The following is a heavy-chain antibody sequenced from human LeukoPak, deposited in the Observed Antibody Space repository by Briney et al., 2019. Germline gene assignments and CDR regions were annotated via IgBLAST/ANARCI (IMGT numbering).Heavy chain of an antibody. CDR3: ARHVNPTVTTKFDY. CDR1: GGSISSYY. D-gene: IGHD4-17*01. CDR2: IYYSGST. J-gene: IGHJ4*02. Sequence: KPSETLSLTCTVSGGSISSYYWSWIRQPPGKGLEWIGYIYYSGSTNYNPSLKSRVTISVDTSKNQFSLKLSSVTAADTAVYYCARHVNPTVTTKFDYWGQGTLVTVSS. V-gene: IGHV4-59*01.